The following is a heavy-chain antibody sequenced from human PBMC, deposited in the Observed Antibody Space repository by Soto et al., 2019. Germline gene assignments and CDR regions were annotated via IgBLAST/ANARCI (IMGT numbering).Heavy chain of an antibody. CDR3: ASVRNDYGFPWGMEV. CDR2: IWYDGSNK. D-gene: IGHD4-17*01. V-gene: IGHV3-33*01. CDR1: GFTFSSYG. Sequence: QVQLVESGGGVVQPGRSLRLSCAASGFTFSSYGMHWVRQAPGKGLEWVAVIWYDGSNKYYADSVKGRFTISRDNSKNTLYLQMNSLRAEDTAVYYCASVRNDYGFPWGMEVWGQGTTVTVSS. J-gene: IGHJ6*02.